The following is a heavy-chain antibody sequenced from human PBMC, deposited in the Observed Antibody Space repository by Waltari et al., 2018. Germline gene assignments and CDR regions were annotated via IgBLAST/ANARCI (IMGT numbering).Heavy chain of an antibody. CDR1: GYTFSAYY. V-gene: IGHV1-2*02. CDR2: IGPKSGDT. D-gene: IGHD3-16*01. J-gene: IGHJ4*01. CDR3: ARDLHSVQGRKINTFDY. Sequence: QVQLVQSGAEVQKPGASVRVSCKASGYTFSAYYIHWVRQAPGQGLQWMGWIGPKSGDTHFAQQFQGRVTITRDTSMNTVYMDLSRLRFDDTAVFYCARDLHSVQGRKINTFDYWGQGTLVTVSS.